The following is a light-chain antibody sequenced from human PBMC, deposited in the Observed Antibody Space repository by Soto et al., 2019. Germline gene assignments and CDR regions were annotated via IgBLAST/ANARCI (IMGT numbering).Light chain of an antibody. Sequence: AIQWTQAPSSLSASVGGRGTITFRASQGISSALAWYQQKPGKAPKLLIYEASILQSGVPSRFSGSAAGTEFTLTISNLESDDSASYYCQQYHLYITFGQGTMVDTK. CDR2: EAS. J-gene: IGKJ1*01. CDR3: QQYHLYIT. V-gene: IGKV1-13*02. CDR1: QGISSA.